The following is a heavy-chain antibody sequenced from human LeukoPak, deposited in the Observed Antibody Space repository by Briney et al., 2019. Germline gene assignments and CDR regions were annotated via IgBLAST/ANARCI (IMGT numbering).Heavy chain of an antibody. CDR3: VRTCPQDCSSPTCHRIDY. J-gene: IGHJ4*02. Sequence: GGSLRLSCAASGFTFNYYWMTWVRQAPGKGLEWVVTLREDSNQKYYVDSVKGRFTISGDIARNTLYLQMNSLRVDDSAIYYCVRTCPQDCSSPTCHRIDYWGQGTLVTVSS. V-gene: IGHV3-7*01. D-gene: IGHD2-2*01. CDR1: GFTFNYYW. CDR2: LREDSNQK.